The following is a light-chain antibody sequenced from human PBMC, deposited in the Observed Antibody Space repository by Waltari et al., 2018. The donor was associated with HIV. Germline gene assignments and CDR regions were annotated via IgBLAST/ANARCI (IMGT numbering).Light chain of an antibody. V-gene: IGLV2-18*02. CDR3: SSYSATNTVV. J-gene: IGLJ2*01. CDR1: NSDIGGYDR. Sequence: QSALTQPPSVSGSPGQSVTISCAGTNSDIGGYDRVSWYQQPPGPAPKLLIYEVTNPPSGVPGRFSASKSGTTASLTISGLQAGDEGDYYCSSYSATNTVVFGGGTKLTVL. CDR2: EVT.